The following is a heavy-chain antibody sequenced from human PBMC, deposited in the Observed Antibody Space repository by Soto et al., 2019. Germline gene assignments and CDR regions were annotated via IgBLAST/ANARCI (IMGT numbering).Heavy chain of an antibody. Sequence: QVQLVQSGAEVKKPGSSVKVSCKASGVTLSDYPINWVRQAPGQGLEWMGGLLPIFGTTIYAQKFQGRLTITADESTNTAYRELSDLRPEDTAIFYCARGYCCYATCNNWILKWLDPWGQGTLVTVAS. CDR1: GVTLSDYP. V-gene: IGHV1-69*01. J-gene: IGHJ5*02. D-gene: IGHD6-19*01. CDR2: LLPIFGTT. CDR3: ARGYCCYATCNNWILKWLDP.